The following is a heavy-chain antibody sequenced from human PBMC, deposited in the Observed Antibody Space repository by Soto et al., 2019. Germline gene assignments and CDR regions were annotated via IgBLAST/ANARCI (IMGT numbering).Heavy chain of an antibody. J-gene: IGHJ6*02. CDR2: TYYRSKWYN. D-gene: IGHD2-2*01. CDR3: ARDKVIVVVPAAITWDYYYGMDV. V-gene: IGHV6-1*01. CDR1: GDSVSSNSAA. Sequence: SQTLSLTCAISGDSVSSNSAAWNWIRQSPSRGLEWLGRTYYRSKWYNDYAVSVKSRITINPDTSKNQFSLQLNSVTPEDTAVYYWARDKVIVVVPAAITWDYYYGMDVWGQGTTVTVSS.